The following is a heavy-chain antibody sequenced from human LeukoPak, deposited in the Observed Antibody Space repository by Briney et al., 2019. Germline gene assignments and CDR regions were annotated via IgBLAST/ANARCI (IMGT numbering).Heavy chain of an antibody. Sequence: PGGSLRLSCAASGFTFSDYYMSWIRQAPGKGLEWVSYISSSGSTIYYADSVKGRFTISRDNAKNSLYLQMNSLRAEDTAVYYCARGRYCSSTSCFGNWFDPWGQGTLVTVSS. D-gene: IGHD2-2*01. J-gene: IGHJ5*02. CDR1: GFTFSDYY. CDR3: ARGRYCSSTSCFGNWFDP. CDR2: ISSSGSTI. V-gene: IGHV3-11*01.